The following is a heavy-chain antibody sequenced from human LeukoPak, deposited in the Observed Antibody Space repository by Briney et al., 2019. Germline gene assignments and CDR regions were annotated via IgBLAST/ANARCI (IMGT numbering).Heavy chain of an antibody. CDR3: ARDRGTYYYDSTSHYDAFDI. CDR1: GFTFSSYW. Sequence: PGGSLRLSCAASGFTFSSYWMHWVRQAPGKGLVWVSRINSDGSSTSYADSVKGRFTISRDNAKNTLYLQMNSLRAEDTAVYYCARDRGTYYYDSTSHYDAFDIWGQGTMVTVSS. J-gene: IGHJ3*02. V-gene: IGHV3-74*01. D-gene: IGHD3-22*01. CDR2: INSDGSST.